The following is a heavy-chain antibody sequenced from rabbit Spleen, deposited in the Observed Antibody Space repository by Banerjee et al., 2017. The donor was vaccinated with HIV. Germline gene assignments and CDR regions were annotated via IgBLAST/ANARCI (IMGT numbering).Heavy chain of an antibody. D-gene: IGHD1-1*01. Sequence: EESGGDLVKPEGSLTLTCTASGFTLSSDYWICWVRQAPGKGLEWIACIYAGNSGNTYYASWAKGRFTISKTSSTTVTLQVTRLTAADTATYFCARDTSSSFSSYGMDLWGQGTLVTVS. CDR1: GFTLSSDYW. CDR2: IYAGNSGNT. V-gene: IGHV1S45*01. CDR3: ARDTSSSFSSYGMDL. J-gene: IGHJ6*01.